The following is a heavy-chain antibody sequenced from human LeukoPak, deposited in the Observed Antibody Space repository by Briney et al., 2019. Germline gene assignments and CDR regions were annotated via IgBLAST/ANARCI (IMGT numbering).Heavy chain of an antibody. J-gene: IGHJ5*02. D-gene: IGHD1-20*01. CDR2: ISYSGSS. CDR3: ARDTYNWNVDAFDP. CDR1: GGSISSYY. V-gene: IGHV4-59*12. Sequence: SETLSLTCTVSGGSISSYYWSWIRQPPGKGLEWIGYISYSGSSNYNPSLKSRVTISVDTSKNQFSLKLTSVTAADTAIYYCARDTYNWNVDAFDPWGQGTLVTVSS.